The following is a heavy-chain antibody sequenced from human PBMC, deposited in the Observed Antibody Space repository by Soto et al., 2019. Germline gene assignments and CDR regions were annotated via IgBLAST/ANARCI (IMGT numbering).Heavy chain of an antibody. Sequence: QLQLQESGPGLVKPSETLSLTCTVSGGSISSSSYYWGWIRQPPGKGLEWIGSIYYSGSTYYNPSLKSRVTISVDTSKNQFSLKLSSVPAADTAVYYCARSYGSGSFAFDIWGQGTMVTVSS. CDR1: GGSISSSSYY. CDR3: ARSYGSGSFAFDI. V-gene: IGHV4-39*01. CDR2: IYYSGST. D-gene: IGHD3-10*01. J-gene: IGHJ3*02.